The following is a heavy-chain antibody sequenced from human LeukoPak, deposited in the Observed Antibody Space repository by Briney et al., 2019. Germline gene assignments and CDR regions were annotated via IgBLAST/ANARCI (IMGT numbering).Heavy chain of an antibody. CDR3: ARDVFVVVPAAIPYYYYMDV. CDR1: GGSISSHY. J-gene: IGHJ6*03. D-gene: IGHD2-2*01. Sequence: SETLSLTCTVSGGSISSHYWSWIRQPPGKGLEWIGYIYYSGSTNYNPSLKSRVTISVDTSKNQFSLKLSSVTAADTAVYYCARDVFVVVPAAIPYYYYMDVWGKGTTVTVSS. V-gene: IGHV4-59*11. CDR2: IYYSGST.